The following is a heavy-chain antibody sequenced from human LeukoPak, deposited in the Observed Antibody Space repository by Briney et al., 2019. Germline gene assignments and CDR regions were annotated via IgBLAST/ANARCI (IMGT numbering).Heavy chain of an antibody. J-gene: IGHJ4*02. Sequence: PSETLSLTCTVSGGSISSSRHYWGWIRQPPGKGLEWIGSSYYNPSLKSRVTISVDTSKNQFSLKLSSVTAADTAVYYCARHVYYGSGTYVGGDYFDYWGQGTLVTVSS. CDR3: ARHVYYGSGTYVGGDYFDY. CDR1: GGSISSSRHY. CDR2: SY. D-gene: IGHD3-10*01. V-gene: IGHV4-39*01.